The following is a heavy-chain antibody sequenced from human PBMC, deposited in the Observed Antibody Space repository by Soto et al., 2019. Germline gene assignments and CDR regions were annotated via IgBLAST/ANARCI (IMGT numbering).Heavy chain of an antibody. J-gene: IGHJ4*02. V-gene: IGHV3-30*13. CDR2: IFPHGRDK. CDR3: ARDVEHGSNCDRAY. Sequence: QVQLVQSGGGVVQPGRSLILSCAGSGFNFNTYFMHWVRQPPGKGLAWVSMIFPHGRDKEYADSEKGRVTISRDTSNNRMYLQMDSLRPEETAVYYCARDVEHGSNCDRAYGGQGALVTVSS. D-gene: IGHD1-26*01. CDR1: GFNFNTYF.